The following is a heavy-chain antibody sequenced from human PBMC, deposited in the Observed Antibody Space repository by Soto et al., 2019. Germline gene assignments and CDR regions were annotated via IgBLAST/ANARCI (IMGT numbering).Heavy chain of an antibody. J-gene: IGHJ5*02. D-gene: IGHD5-18*01. Sequence: GASVNVSCKSSGYTFTSCYMNWVRQATGQGLEWMGWMNPNSGNTGYAQKFQGRVTMTRNTSISTAYMELSSLRSEDTAVYYCARGRNSYGHGGFWFDPWGQGTLVTVSS. V-gene: IGHV1-8*01. CDR3: ARGRNSYGHGGFWFDP. CDR2: MNPNSGNT. CDR1: GYTFTSCY.